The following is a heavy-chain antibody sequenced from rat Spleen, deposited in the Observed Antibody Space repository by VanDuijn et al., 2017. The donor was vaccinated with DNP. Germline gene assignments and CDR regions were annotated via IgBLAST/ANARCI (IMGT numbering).Heavy chain of an antibody. CDR3: ARYYYYSSYINAPFDY. Sequence: EVQLQESGPGLVKPSQSLSLTCSVTGYSITGNYWAWFRKFPGNKMEWIGHISHSGSTSYNPSLKSRISITRDTSKNQFFLQLNSVTTEETATYYCARYYYYSSYINAPFDYWGQGVMVTVSS. CDR2: ISHSGST. J-gene: IGHJ2*01. D-gene: IGHD1-2*01. V-gene: IGHV3-1*01. CDR1: GYSITGNY.